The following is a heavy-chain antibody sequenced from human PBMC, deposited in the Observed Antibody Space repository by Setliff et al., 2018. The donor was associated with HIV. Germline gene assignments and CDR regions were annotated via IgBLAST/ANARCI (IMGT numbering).Heavy chain of an antibody. CDR1: GFTVSNAW. D-gene: IGHD5-18*01. V-gene: IGHV3-15*01. Sequence: GGSLRLSCAASGFTVSNAWMTWVRQGPGKGLEWVGRIRSKIDGGTTDYAAPVKGRFSISRDDSKNTLYLHINSLRIEDTGVYYCSTTAGNSYGSFDYWGQGTLVTVSS. CDR3: STTAGNSYGSFDY. J-gene: IGHJ4*02. CDR2: IRSKIDGGTT.